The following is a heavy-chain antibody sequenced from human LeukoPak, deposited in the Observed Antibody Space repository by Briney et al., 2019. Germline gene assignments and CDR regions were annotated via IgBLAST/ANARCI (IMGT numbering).Heavy chain of an antibody. CDR2: ISAYNGNT. D-gene: IGHD3-22*01. CDR3: ARDGFMVITTEYFQH. Sequence: ASVKVSCKTSGYTFTSYAMNWVRQAPGQGLEWMGWISAYNGNTNYAQKLQGRVTMTTDTSTSTAYMELRSLRSDDTAVYYCARDGFMVITTEYFQHWGQGTLVTVSS. V-gene: IGHV1-18*01. CDR1: GYTFTSYA. J-gene: IGHJ1*01.